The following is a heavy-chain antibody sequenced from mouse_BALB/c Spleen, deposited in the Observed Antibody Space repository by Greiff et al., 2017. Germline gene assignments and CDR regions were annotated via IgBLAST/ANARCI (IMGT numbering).Heavy chain of an antibody. CDR3: ARGIYYYGRGNYFDD. CDR2: ISYSGST. V-gene: IGHV3-2*02. J-gene: IGHJ2*01. CDR1: GYSITSDYA. D-gene: IGHD1-1*01. Sequence: EVKLQESGPGLVKPSQSLSLTCTVTGYSITSDYAWNWIRQFPGNKLEWMGYISYSGSTSYNPSLKSRISITRDTSKNQFFLQLNSVTTEDTATYYCARGIYYYGRGNYFDDWGQGTTLTVSS.